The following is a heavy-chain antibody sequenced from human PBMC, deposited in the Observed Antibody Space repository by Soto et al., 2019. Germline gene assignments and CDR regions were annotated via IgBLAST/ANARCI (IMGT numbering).Heavy chain of an antibody. CDR1: GFIFSGYA. Sequence: QVQLVESGGGVVQPGRSLRLSCAASGFIFSGYAMHWVRQAPGKGLEWVAVISYDGNTQYYADSVKGRFTVSRDNSNNMLYVQMHNLLDEDTAMYYCAKETNDYEINFWGQGTLVTVSS. D-gene: IGHD4-17*01. CDR3: AKETNDYEINF. J-gene: IGHJ4*02. V-gene: IGHV3-30-3*01. CDR2: ISYDGNTQ.